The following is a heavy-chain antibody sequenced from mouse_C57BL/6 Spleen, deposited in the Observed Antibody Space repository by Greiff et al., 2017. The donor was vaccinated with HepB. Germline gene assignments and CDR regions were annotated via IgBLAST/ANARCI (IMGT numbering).Heavy chain of an antibody. D-gene: IGHD2-1*01. Sequence: QVQLQQSGAELARPGASVKLSCKASGYTFTSYGISWVKQRTGQGLEWIGEIYPRSGNTYYNEKFKSKATLTVDKPSSTAYMQLSSLTSEDSAVYYCARPQYGNAFAYWGQGTLVTVSA. CDR2: IYPRSGNT. CDR1: GYTFTSYG. V-gene: IGHV1-81*01. CDR3: ARPQYGNAFAY. J-gene: IGHJ3*01.